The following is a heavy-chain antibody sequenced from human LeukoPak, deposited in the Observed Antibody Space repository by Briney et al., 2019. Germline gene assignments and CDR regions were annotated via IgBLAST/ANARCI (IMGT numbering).Heavy chain of an antibody. CDR3: ARGYSSSWPSRDYYYYYMDV. J-gene: IGHJ6*03. Sequence: SETLSLTCTVSGGSISSYCWSWIRQPAGKGLEWIGRIYTSGSTNYNPSLKSRVTISVDKSKNQFFLKLSSVTAADTAVYYCARGYSSSWPSRDYYYYYMDVWGKGTTVTVSS. V-gene: IGHV4-4*07. CDR1: GGSISSYC. CDR2: IYTSGST. D-gene: IGHD6-13*01.